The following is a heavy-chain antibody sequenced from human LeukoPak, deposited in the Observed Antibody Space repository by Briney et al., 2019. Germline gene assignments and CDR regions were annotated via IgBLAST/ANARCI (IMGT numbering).Heavy chain of an antibody. CDR3: ARDRASVGALSI. V-gene: IGHV3-30*03. Sequence: AGGSLRLSCAASGFTFSSYGMHWVRQAPGKGLEWVAVISYDGSNKYYADSVKGRFTISRDNAKNSLYLQMNSLRAEDTAVYYCARDRASVGALSIWGQGTMVTVSS. J-gene: IGHJ3*02. CDR2: ISYDGSNK. CDR1: GFTFSSYG. D-gene: IGHD1-26*01.